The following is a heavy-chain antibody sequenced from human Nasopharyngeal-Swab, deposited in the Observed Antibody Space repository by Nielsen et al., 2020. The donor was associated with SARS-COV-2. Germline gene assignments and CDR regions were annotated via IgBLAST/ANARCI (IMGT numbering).Heavy chain of an antibody. CDR3: ARGEGDNARSPVVY. Sequence: SGTLSLTCAVYGGSFSGHYWRWIRQPPGKGLEWIAEINHSGSTNYNPSLKSRVTVSVDTSKNQFSLKMTSLTAADMGLYFCARGEGDNARSPVVYWGRGTPVTVSS. V-gene: IGHV4-34*01. CDR2: INHSGST. J-gene: IGHJ4*02. D-gene: IGHD4-23*01. CDR1: GGSFSGHY.